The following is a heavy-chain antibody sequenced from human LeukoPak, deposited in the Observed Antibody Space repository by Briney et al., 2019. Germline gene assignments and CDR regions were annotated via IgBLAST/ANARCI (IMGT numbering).Heavy chain of an antibody. Sequence: SETLSLTCTVSGGSINNYYWSWIRQPPGEGLEWIGCIYYSGSTNYNPSLKSRVTISVDTSKNQFTLKLSSVTAADTAVYYCARRRYSNRWYIDYWGQGTLVTVSS. J-gene: IGHJ4*02. D-gene: IGHD4-11*01. CDR2: IYYSGST. V-gene: IGHV4-59*01. CDR3: ARRRYSNRWYIDY. CDR1: GGSINNYY.